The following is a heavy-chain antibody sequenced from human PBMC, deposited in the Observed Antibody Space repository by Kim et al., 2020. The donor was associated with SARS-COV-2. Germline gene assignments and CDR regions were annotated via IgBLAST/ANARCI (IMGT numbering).Heavy chain of an antibody. Sequence: SETLSLTCTVSGGSISSSSYYWGWIRQPPGKGLEWIGSIYYSGSTYYNPSLKSRVTISVDTSKNQFSLKLSSVTAADTAVYYCARLPAAGNNWFDPWGQGTLVTVSS. J-gene: IGHJ5*02. V-gene: IGHV4-39*01. D-gene: IGHD6-13*01. CDR3: ARLPAAGNNWFDP. CDR2: IYYSGST. CDR1: GGSISSSSYY.